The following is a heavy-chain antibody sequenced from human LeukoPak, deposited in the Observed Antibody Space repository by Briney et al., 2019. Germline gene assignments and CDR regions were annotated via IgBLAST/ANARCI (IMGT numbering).Heavy chain of an antibody. Sequence: ASVKVSCKVSGYTLTELSMHWVRQAPGKGREWMGGFDPEDGETIYAQKFQGRVTMTEDTSTDTAYMERSSLRSEDTAVYYCARHYYGSGTDYYFDYWGQGTLVTVSS. D-gene: IGHD3-10*01. CDR3: ARHYYGSGTDYYFDY. CDR2: FDPEDGET. CDR1: GYTLTELS. V-gene: IGHV1-24*01. J-gene: IGHJ4*02.